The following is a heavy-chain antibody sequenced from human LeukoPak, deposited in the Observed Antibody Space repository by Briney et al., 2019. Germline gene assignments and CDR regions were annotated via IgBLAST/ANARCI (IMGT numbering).Heavy chain of an antibody. Sequence: GGSLRLSCAASGFSFNNYVMHWVRQAPGKGLEWVAVISYDGSNKFYADSVKGRFTISRDKSKNTLYLQMNSLRAGDTVVYYCAKDRNSGWSFFDYWGQGTLVTVSS. V-gene: IGHV3-30*18. CDR1: GFSFNNYV. CDR2: ISYDGSNK. CDR3: AKDRNSGWSFFDY. J-gene: IGHJ4*02. D-gene: IGHD6-19*01.